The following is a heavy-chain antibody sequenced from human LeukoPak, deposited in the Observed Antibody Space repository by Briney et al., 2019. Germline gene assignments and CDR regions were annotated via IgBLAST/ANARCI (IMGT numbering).Heavy chain of an antibody. CDR3: AKKWDSRESLYFFGY. V-gene: IGHV3-23*01. D-gene: IGHD1-26*01. CDR2: ISGSGSGT. CDR1: GFTFNTYG. Sequence: GGSLRLSCAASGFTFNTYGMTWVRQAPGKGLEWVSAISGSGSGTYYADSVQGRSTISRDNSRNTLSLQMNSLRAEDTAVYYCAKKWDSRESLYFFGYWGQGTLVTVSS. J-gene: IGHJ4*02.